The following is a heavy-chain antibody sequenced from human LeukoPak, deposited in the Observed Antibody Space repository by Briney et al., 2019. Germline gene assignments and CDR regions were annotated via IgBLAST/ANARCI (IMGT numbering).Heavy chain of an antibody. Sequence: SETLSLTCAVSGGSLSSGGYSWSWIRQPPGKGLEWIGYIYHSGSTYYNPSLKSRVTISVDRSKNQFSLKLSSVTAADTAVYYCARAYYDILTGYRALDYWGQGTLVTVSS. J-gene: IGHJ4*02. CDR3: ARAYYDILTGYRALDY. V-gene: IGHV4-30-2*01. D-gene: IGHD3-9*01. CDR1: GGSLSSGGYS. CDR2: IYHSGST.